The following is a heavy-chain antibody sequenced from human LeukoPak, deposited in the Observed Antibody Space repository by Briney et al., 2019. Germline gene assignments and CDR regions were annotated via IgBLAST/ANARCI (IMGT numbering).Heavy chain of an antibody. Sequence: GRSLSLSCAASGSTFSSYAMHWVRQAPGKGLEWVAVISYDGSNKYYADSVKGRFTISRDNSKNTLYLQMNSLRAEDTAVYYCARSPVVAATLIFDYYMDVWGKGTTVTVSS. D-gene: IGHD2-15*01. J-gene: IGHJ6*03. CDR2: ISYDGSNK. CDR1: GSTFSSYA. V-gene: IGHV3-30*04. CDR3: ARSPVVAATLIFDYYMDV.